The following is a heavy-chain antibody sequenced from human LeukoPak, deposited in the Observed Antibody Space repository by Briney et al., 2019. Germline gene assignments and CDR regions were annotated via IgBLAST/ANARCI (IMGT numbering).Heavy chain of an antibody. CDR1: GYTFTGYY. Sequence: ASVKVSCKASGYTFTGYYMHWVRQAPGQGFEWMGWINPNSGGTNYAQKFQGRVTMTRDTSISTAYMELSRLRSDDTAVYYCAREDGSGSYSNWFDPWGQGTLVTVSS. D-gene: IGHD3-10*01. V-gene: IGHV1-2*02. J-gene: IGHJ5*02. CDR3: AREDGSGSYSNWFDP. CDR2: INPNSGGT.